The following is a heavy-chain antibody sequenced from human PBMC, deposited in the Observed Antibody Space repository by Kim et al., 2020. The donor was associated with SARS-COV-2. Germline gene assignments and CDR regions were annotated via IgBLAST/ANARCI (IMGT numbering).Heavy chain of an antibody. V-gene: IGHV3-23*01. CDR2: ISGSGGST. J-gene: IGHJ4*02. D-gene: IGHD2-2*01. CDR1: GFTFGTYA. CDR3: ARTRSCSSSSCYVDY. Sequence: GGSLRLSCAASGFTFGTYAMSWVRQAPGKGLEWVSGISGSGGSTYYADSVKGRFTISRDSSKNTLYLQMNSLTVDDTALYYCARTRSCSSSSCYVDYWGRGTLVTVSS.